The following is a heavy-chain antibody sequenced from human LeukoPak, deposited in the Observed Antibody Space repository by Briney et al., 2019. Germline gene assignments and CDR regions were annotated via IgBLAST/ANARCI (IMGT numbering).Heavy chain of an antibody. Sequence: GGSLRLSCAASGFTFSSYSMDWVRQAPGKGLEWVSFISSGVTSTYYADSVKGRFTISRDNAKNSLYLQMNSLRDEDTAVYYCVRDKGNYMDVWGKGTTVTVSS. CDR2: ISSGVTST. J-gene: IGHJ6*03. CDR1: GFTFSSYS. D-gene: IGHD3-10*01. V-gene: IGHV3-21*01. CDR3: VRDKGNYMDV.